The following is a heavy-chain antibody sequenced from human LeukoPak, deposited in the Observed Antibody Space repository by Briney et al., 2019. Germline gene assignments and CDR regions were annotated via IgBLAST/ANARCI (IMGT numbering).Heavy chain of an antibody. CDR2: IYHSGST. D-gene: IGHD3-22*01. Sequence: PSETLSLTCAVSGYSISSGYYWGWIRQPPGKGLEWFGSIYHSGSTYYNPSLKSRVTISVDTSKNQFSLKLSSVTAADTAVYYCARMPETYYYDSSDPTYFDYWGQGTLVTVSS. J-gene: IGHJ4*02. CDR3: ARMPETYYYDSSDPTYFDY. CDR1: GYSISSGYY. V-gene: IGHV4-38-2*01.